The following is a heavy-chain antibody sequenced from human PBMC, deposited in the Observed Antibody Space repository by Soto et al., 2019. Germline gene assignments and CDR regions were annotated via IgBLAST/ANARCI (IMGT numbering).Heavy chain of an antibody. D-gene: IGHD1-1*01. Sequence: QTQLVQSGPEVKKPGTSVKVSCKASGFTFSSSAIQWVRQARGQRLEWIGWIVVGSGNTKYAQKFQERLTVTRDTSTSKAYMELSSLRSEDTAVYYGAADMAPTDMYNWFDPWGQGTLVTVSS. CDR1: GFTFSSSA. CDR3: AADMAPTDMYNWFDP. CDR2: IVVGSGNT. V-gene: IGHV1-58*02. J-gene: IGHJ5*02.